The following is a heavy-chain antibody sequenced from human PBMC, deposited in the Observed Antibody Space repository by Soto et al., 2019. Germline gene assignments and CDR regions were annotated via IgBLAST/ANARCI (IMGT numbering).Heavy chain of an antibody. J-gene: IGHJ6*02. CDR3: ARVRDSFGLDV. Sequence: SETLSLTCNVSGGSITGAYYWNWIRQHPGKGLEWIVYIHYRGSTYYNPSLKSRITISLDRSNNQFSLKLSSVTAADTAVYYGARVRDSFGLDVWGQGTTVTVSS. CDR1: GGSITGAYY. V-gene: IGHV4-31*03. CDR2: IHYRGST. D-gene: IGHD2-15*01.